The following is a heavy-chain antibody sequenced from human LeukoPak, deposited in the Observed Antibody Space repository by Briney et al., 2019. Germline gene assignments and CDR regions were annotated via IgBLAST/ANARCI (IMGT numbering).Heavy chain of an antibody. Sequence: PGGSLRLSCAASGFTFSDYSMNWVRQAPGKGLEWVSSISSSSSYIYYADSVKGRFTISRDNSKNTLYLQMNSLRAEDTAVYYCARDPEWELRLGIDYWGQGSLVTVSS. CDR3: ARDPEWELRLGIDY. CDR2: ISSSSSYI. J-gene: IGHJ4*02. V-gene: IGHV3-21*01. CDR1: GFTFSDYS. D-gene: IGHD1-26*01.